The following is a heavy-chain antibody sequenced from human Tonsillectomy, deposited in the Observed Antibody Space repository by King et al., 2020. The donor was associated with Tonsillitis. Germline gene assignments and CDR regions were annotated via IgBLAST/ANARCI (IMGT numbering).Heavy chain of an antibody. CDR2: TYYRSKWYN. CDR3: ARDAGYGSGSYNYYYGMDV. D-gene: IGHD3-10*01. Sequence: VQLQQSGPGLVKPSQTLSLTCAISGDSVSSNSAAWNWIRQSPSRGLERLGRTYYRSKWYNDYAVSVKSRITINPDTSKNQFSLQLNSVTPEDTAVYYCARDAGYGSGSYNYYYGMDVWGQGTTVTVSS. V-gene: IGHV6-1*01. CDR1: GDSVSSNSAA. J-gene: IGHJ6*02.